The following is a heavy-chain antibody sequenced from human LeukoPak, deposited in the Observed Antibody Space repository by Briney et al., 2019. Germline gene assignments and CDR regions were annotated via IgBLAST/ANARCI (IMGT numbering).Heavy chain of an antibody. J-gene: IGHJ4*02. Sequence: YPGGSLRLSCAASGFTFSNYAMNWVRQAPGKGLEWVAGIGGGDDIHYADSVKGRFTGSRDDSKNTLYLQMSSLRIEDTAVYYCAKDATPFNSIWDYFDSWSQGTLVTVSA. CDR3: AKDATPFNSIWDYFDS. D-gene: IGHD4-23*01. CDR1: GFTFSNYA. CDR2: IGGGDDI. V-gene: IGHV3-23*01.